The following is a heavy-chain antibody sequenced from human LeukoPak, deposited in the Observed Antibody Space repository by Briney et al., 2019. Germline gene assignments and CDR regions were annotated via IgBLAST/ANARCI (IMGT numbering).Heavy chain of an antibody. CDR2: IIPIFGTA. Sequence: SVKVSCKASGGTFSSYAISGVRQAPGQGHEWMGGIIPIFGTANYAQKFQGRVTITTDESTSTAYMELSSLRSEDTVVYYCARDAPYIAAAGTISWFDPWGQGTLVTVSS. D-gene: IGHD6-13*01. V-gene: IGHV1-69*05. CDR3: ARDAPYIAAAGTISWFDP. J-gene: IGHJ5*02. CDR1: GGTFSSYA.